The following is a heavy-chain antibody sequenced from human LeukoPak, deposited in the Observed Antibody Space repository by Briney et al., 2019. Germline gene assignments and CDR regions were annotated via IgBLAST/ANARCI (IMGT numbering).Heavy chain of an antibody. J-gene: IGHJ3*02. Sequence: GASVKVSCKASGGTFSSCAISWVRQAPGQGLEWMGRIIPILGIANYAQKFQGRVTITADKSTSTAYMELSSLRSEDTAVYYCASYGDGYRGAFDIWGQGTMVTVSS. CDR2: IIPILGIA. D-gene: IGHD5-24*01. CDR3: ASYGDGYRGAFDI. CDR1: GGTFSSCA. V-gene: IGHV1-69*04.